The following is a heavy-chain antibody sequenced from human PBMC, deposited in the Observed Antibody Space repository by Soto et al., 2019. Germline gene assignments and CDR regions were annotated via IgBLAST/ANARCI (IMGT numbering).Heavy chain of an antibody. V-gene: IGHV4-31*03. Sequence: SETLSLTCTVSGGSISSGGYYWSWIRQHPGKGLERIGYIYYSGSTNYNPSLKSRVTISVDTSKNQFPLKLSYVTAADTAVYYCARVWVAAAKGPYWFDPWGQGTLVTVSS. CDR2: IYYSGST. CDR3: ARVWVAAAKGPYWFDP. J-gene: IGHJ5*02. D-gene: IGHD6-13*01. CDR1: GGSISSGGYY.